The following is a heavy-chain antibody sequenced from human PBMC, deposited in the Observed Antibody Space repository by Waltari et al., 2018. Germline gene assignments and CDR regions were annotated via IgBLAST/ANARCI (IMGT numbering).Heavy chain of an antibody. CDR3: DY. J-gene: IGHJ4*02. CDR2: ISGSGGNT. CDR1: GFTFSNYA. D-gene: IGHD3-16*02. V-gene: IGHV3-23*04. Sequence: EVQLVESGGGLVQPGGSLILSCAASGFTFSNYAMSWVRQAPGKGLEWVSAISGSGGNTYYADSVKGRFTISRDNSKNTAVYYCAKSDRFGGVVVGFDYWGQGTLVTVSS.